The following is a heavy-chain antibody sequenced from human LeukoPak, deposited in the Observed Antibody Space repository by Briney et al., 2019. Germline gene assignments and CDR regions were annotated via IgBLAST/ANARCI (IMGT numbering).Heavy chain of an antibody. CDR2: IYSGGTT. J-gene: IGHJ4*02. CDR3: ARSGSSGWYVLDY. Sequence: GGSLRLSCAASGFTVSSNYMSWVRQAPGKGLEWVSVIYSGGTTYYADSVRGRFTISRDNSKNTLFVQMNSLRAEDTAVYYCARSGSSGWYVLDYWGQGTLVTVSS. V-gene: IGHV3-53*01. CDR1: GFTVSSNY. D-gene: IGHD6-19*01.